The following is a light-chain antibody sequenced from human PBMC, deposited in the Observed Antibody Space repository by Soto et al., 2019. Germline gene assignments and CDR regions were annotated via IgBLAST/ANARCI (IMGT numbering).Light chain of an antibody. CDR3: HQYNSWPPGT. V-gene: IGKV3-15*01. J-gene: IGKJ2*01. CDR2: GAS. Sequence: EIVLTQSPATLSVSQGERATLSCRASQSVSSNLAWYQQKPGQAPRLLIYGASTRATGIPARFSGSGSGTEFTLTISSLQSEDFALYYCHQYNSWPPGTFGQGTNVDIK. CDR1: QSVSSN.